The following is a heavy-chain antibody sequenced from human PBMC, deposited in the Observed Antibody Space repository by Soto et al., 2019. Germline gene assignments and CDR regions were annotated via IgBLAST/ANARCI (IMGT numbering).Heavy chain of an antibody. CDR1: GYAFTTYG. J-gene: IGHJ4*02. Sequence: QVHLVQSGAEVKKPGASVKVSCKGSGYAFTTYGITWVRQAPGQGLEWMGWISAHNGNTNYAQKLQGRVTVTRDTPTSTAYMELRSLRPDGTAVYYCARGRYGDYGGQGALVNVSS. D-gene: IGHD1-1*01. CDR2: ISAHNGNT. V-gene: IGHV1-18*01. CDR3: ARGRYGDY.